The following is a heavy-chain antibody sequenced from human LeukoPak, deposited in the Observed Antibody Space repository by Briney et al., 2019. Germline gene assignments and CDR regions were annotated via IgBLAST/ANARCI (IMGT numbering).Heavy chain of an antibody. CDR2: IIPIFGTA. CDR1: GGTFSSYA. D-gene: IGHD1-26*01. Sequence: SVKVSCKASGGTFSSYAISWVRQAPGQGLEWMGGIIPIFGTANYAQKFQGRVTITADESTSTAYMELSSLRSEDTAVYYCARDPFLGGRKGEKYYFDYWGQGTLVTVSS. V-gene: IGHV1-69*01. CDR3: ARDPFLGGRKGEKYYFDY. J-gene: IGHJ4*02.